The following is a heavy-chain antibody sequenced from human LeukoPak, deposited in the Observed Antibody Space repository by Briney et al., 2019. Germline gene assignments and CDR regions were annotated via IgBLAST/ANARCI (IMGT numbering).Heavy chain of an antibody. J-gene: IGHJ4*02. CDR3: ARATRDTAMAKIDY. CDR2: IIPILGIA. CDR1: GGTFSSYA. D-gene: IGHD5-18*01. Sequence: GSSVKVSCKASGGTFSSYAISWVRQAPGQGLEWMGRIIPILGIANYAQKFQGRVTITADKSTSTAYMELSSLRSEDTAVYYCARATRDTAMAKIDYWGQGTLVTVSS. V-gene: IGHV1-69*04.